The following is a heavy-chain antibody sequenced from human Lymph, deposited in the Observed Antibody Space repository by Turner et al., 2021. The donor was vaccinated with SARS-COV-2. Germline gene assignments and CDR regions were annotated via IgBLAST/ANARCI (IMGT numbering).Heavy chain of an antibody. CDR3: ARVGVRFEWSDGYHYYYAMDV. J-gene: IGHJ6*02. D-gene: IGHD3-3*01. V-gene: IGHV3-7*03. CDR2: IKQDGSEK. CDR1: GFTFSSYW. Sequence: EVQLVESGGGLVQPGGSLRLSCAASGFTFSSYWMSWVRQAPGKGLEWVANIKQDGSEKYYVDSVKGRFTISRGNAKNALYLQMNSLRADDTAVYFCARVGVRFEWSDGYHYYYAMDVWGQGTTVTVSS.